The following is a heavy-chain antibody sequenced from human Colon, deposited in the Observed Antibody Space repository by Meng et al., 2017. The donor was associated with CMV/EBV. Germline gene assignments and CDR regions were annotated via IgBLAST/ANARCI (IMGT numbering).Heavy chain of an antibody. CDR2: ISGSGGST. J-gene: IGHJ6*02. D-gene: IGHD3-10*01. CDR3: AKDIPHYYGSGSYPVTPYGMDV. Sequence: GESLKISCAASGFTFSSYAMSWVRQAPGKGLEWVSAISGSGGSTYYADSVKGRFTISRDNSKNTPYLQMNSLRAEDTAVYYCAKDIPHYYGSGSYPVTPYGMDVWGQGTTVTVSS. CDR1: GFTFSSYA. V-gene: IGHV3-23*01.